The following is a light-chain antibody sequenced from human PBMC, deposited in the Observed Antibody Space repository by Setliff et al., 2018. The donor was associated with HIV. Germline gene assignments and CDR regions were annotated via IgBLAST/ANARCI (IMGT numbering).Light chain of an antibody. J-gene: IGLJ1*01. V-gene: IGLV2-14*03. CDR2: DVN. CDR3: CSYTSSTPLYV. CDR1: SSDVGTYNY. Sequence: QSALPQPASVSGSPGQSITISCTGTSSDVGTYNYVSWYQQHPGKAPKLMIYDVNNRPSGVSNRFSGSKSGNMASLTISGLQAEDEADYYCCSYTSSTPLYVFGTGTKVTVL.